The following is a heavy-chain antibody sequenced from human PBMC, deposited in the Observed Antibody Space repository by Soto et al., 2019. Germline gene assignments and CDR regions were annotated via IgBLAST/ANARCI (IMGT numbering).Heavy chain of an antibody. CDR1: GFTFSSYS. D-gene: IGHD2-2*03. CDR2: ISSSSSTI. J-gene: IGHJ4*02. CDR3: STIGYCRSTSCYDY. Sequence: EVQLVESGGGLVQPGGSLRLSCAAYGFTFSSYSMNWFRQAPGKGLEWVSYISSSSSTIYYADSVKGRFTISRDNAKNALYLQMNSLRAEDTAVYYCSTIGYCRSTSCYDYWGQGTLVTVSS. V-gene: IGHV3-48*01.